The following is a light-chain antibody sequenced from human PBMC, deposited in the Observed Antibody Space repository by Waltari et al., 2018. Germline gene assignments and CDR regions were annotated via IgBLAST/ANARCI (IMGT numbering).Light chain of an antibody. CDR2: EVS. CDR3: MQGMHLWT. J-gene: IGKJ1*01. CDR1: QSLVYSDGNTY. Sequence: DIVMTQTPLSLSVTPGQPAPISCKSSQSLVYSDGNTYLYWYLRKPGQSPQGLIYEVSRRFSGVPDRFSGGGSGTDFTLKISRVEAEDVGVYYCMQGMHLWTFGQGTKVEIK. V-gene: IGKV2-29*02.